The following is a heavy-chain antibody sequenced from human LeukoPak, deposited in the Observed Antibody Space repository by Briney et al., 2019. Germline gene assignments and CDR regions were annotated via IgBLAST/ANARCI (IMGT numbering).Heavy chain of an antibody. CDR2: SNPGDSGT. CDR3: ARQDGDYCRY. Sequence: GESLKISCKGSGYSFTSYWIGWVRQMPGKGLEWMGISNPGDSGTRYSPSFQGQVSISADKYISTAYLQWSSLKASDTAMYYCARQDGDYCRYWGQGTLVTVFS. V-gene: IGHV5-51*01. D-gene: IGHD4-17*01. CDR1: GYSFTSYW. J-gene: IGHJ4*02.